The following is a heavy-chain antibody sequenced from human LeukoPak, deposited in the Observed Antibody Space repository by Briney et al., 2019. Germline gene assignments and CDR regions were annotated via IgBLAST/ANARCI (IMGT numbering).Heavy chain of an antibody. Sequence: ASVKVSCKASGYTFTSYGISWVRQAPGQGLEWMGWISAYNGNTNYAQKLQGRVTMTTDTSTSTAYMELRSLRPDDTAVYYCARVSDDFWSGYSRYYYYGMDVWGQRTTVTVSS. J-gene: IGHJ6*02. CDR3: ARVSDDFWSGYSRYYYYGMDV. V-gene: IGHV1-18*01. CDR1: GYTFTSYG. CDR2: ISAYNGNT. D-gene: IGHD3-3*01.